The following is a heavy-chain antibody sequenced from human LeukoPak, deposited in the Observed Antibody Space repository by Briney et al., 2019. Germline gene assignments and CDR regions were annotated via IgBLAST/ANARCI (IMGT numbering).Heavy chain of an antibody. D-gene: IGHD2-2*01. Sequence: PGGSLRLSCAASGFTFSIYWMSWVRQAPGAGLEWVASIKQDGSEKSYVDSVKGRFTISRDNAKNSLYLQMNRLRAEDTAVYYCARGGYQLLWYWGQGTLVTVSS. CDR3: ARGGYQLLWY. CDR1: GFTFSIYW. V-gene: IGHV3-7*04. CDR2: IKQDGSEK. J-gene: IGHJ4*02.